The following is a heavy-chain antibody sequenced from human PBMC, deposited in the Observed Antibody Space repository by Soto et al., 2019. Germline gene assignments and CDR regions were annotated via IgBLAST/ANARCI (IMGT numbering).Heavy chain of an antibody. V-gene: IGHV3-20*03. CDR2: VNWNGGST. J-gene: IGHJ4*02. Sequence: ASGFTFDDYGMSWARQAPGKGLEWVSGVNWNGGSTGYADSVKDRFTISRDNAKNSLYLQMNSLRAEDTAFYYCVRGASLNFDYWGQGTLVTVSS. CDR3: VRGASLNFDY. CDR1: GFTFDDYG. D-gene: IGHD1-26*01.